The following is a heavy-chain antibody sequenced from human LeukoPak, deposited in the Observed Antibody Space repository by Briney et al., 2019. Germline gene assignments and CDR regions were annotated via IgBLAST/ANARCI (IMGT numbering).Heavy chain of an antibody. J-gene: IGHJ4*02. V-gene: IGHV3-21*01. D-gene: IGHD6-6*01. CDR1: GFTFSSYS. CDR2: ISSSSSYI. Sequence: GGSLRLSCAASGFTFSSYSMNWVRQAPGKGLEWVSSISSSSSYIYYADSVKGRFTISRDNAKNSLYLQMNSLRAEDTAVYYCASDVGRGSPSIKNDYWGQGTLVTVSS. CDR3: ASDVGRGSPSIKNDY.